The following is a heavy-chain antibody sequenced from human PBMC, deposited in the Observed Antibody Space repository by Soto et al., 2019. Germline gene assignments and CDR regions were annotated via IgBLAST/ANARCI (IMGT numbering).Heavy chain of an antibody. V-gene: IGHV3-74*01. CDR2: INSDGSST. D-gene: IGHD2-8*01. Sequence: GGSLRLSCAASGFTFSSYWMHWVRQAPGKGLVWVSRINSDGSSTSYADSVKGRFTISRDNAKNTLYLQMNSLRAEDTAVYYCAVLGYCTNGVCDFDYWGQGTLVTVSS. J-gene: IGHJ4*02. CDR3: AVLGYCTNGVCDFDY. CDR1: GFTFSSYW.